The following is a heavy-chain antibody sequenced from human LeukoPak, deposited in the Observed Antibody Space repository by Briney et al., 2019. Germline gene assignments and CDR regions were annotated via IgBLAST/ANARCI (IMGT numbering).Heavy chain of an antibody. CDR2: IYYSGNT. CDR3: ARHSRSAYSGYENAFDI. V-gene: IGHV4-39*01. D-gene: IGHD5-12*01. Sequence: SETLSLTCTVSGGSISSGSYYWGWIRQPPGKGLEWIGSIYYSGNTYYNPSLKSRVTISVDTSRNQFSLKLSSVTAADTAIYYCARHSRSAYSGYENAFDIWGQGTVVTVSS. J-gene: IGHJ3*02. CDR1: GGSISSGSYY.